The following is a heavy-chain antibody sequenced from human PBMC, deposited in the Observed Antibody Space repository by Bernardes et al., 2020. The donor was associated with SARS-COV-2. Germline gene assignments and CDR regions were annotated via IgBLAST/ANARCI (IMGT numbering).Heavy chain of an antibody. J-gene: IGHJ4*02. CDR1: GYAFSSYG. Sequence: ASVKVSFRASGYAFSSYGISWVRQAPGQGLEWMGWISTYNGDTNYGKEIQGRVTMTTDTSTNTVFMELRSLISDDTAMYYCARCAATSCYSGGLFDYWGQGTLVSVSS. V-gene: IGHV1-18*01. CDR2: ISTYNGDT. D-gene: IGHD2-2*02. CDR3: ARCAATSCYSGGLFDY.